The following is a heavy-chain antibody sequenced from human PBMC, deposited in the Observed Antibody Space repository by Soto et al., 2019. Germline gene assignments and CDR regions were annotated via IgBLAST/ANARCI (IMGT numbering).Heavy chain of an antibody. CDR2: IYYSGST. J-gene: IGHJ4*02. V-gene: IGHV4-59*08. Sequence: SETLSLTCTVSGGSISSYYWSWIRQPPGKGLEWIGYIYYSGSTNYNPSLKSRVTISVDTSKNQFSLKLSSVTAADTAVYYCARHELWLEKFDYLGQGTLVTVSS. CDR1: GGSISSYY. CDR3: ARHELWLEKFDY. D-gene: IGHD3-10*01.